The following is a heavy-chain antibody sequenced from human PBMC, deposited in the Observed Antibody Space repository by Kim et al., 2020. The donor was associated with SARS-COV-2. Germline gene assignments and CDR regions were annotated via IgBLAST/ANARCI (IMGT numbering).Heavy chain of an antibody. J-gene: IGHJ6*02. CDR1: GFTFSNAW. D-gene: IGHD6-13*01. CDR2: IKSKTDGGTT. CDR3: TTDVAAAGTPYYYYYYGMDV. V-gene: IGHV3-15*01. Sequence: GGSLRLSCEASGFTFSNAWMSWVRQAPGKGLEWVGRIKSKTDGGTTDYAAPVKGRFTISRDDSKNTLYLQMNSLKTEDTAVYYCTTDVAAAGTPYYYYYYGMDVWGQGTTVTVSS.